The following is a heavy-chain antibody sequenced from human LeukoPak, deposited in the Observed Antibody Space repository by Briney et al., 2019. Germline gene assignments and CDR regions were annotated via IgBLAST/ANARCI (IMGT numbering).Heavy chain of an antibody. D-gene: IGHD6-6*01. CDR3: AIPRVSSSSGRGFDY. CDR1: GYTFTGYY. V-gene: IGHV1-2*06. CDR2: INPNSGGT. J-gene: IGHJ4*02. Sequence: GASVKVSCKASGYTFTGYYMHWVRQAPGQGLEWMGRINPNSGGTNYAQKFQGRVTMTRDTSISTAYMELSRLRSDDTAVYYCAIPRVSSSSGRGFDYWGQGTLVTVSS.